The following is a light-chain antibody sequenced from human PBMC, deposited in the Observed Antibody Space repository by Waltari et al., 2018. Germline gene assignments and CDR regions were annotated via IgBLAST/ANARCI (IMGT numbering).Light chain of an antibody. CDR3: ASRGASKV. Sequence: QSALTQPPSASGSPGQSVTISCTGTSSDVGAYKYVSWYQQHPGKAPKLLIYEVSKRASGVPDRFSGSKSGHTASLTVSGLQAEDEADYYCASRGASKVFGGGTKLTVL. CDR1: SSDVGAYKY. V-gene: IGLV2-8*01. CDR2: EVS. J-gene: IGLJ2*01.